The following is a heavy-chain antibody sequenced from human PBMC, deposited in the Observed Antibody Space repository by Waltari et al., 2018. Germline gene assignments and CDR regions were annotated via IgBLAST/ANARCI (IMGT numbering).Heavy chain of an antibody. CDR3: AKDLFGSGWYKV. CDR1: GFTFRRYA. J-gene: IGHJ4*02. V-gene: IGHV3-23*01. D-gene: IGHD6-19*01. Sequence: EVQLLESGGGLVQPGGSLRLSCAASGFTFRRYAIGCVRQAPGKGLEWGSGISGSGGSTYYADSVKGRFTIARDNSKNTLYLQMNSLRAEDTAVYYCAKDLFGSGWYKVWGQGTLVTVSS. CDR2: ISGSGGST.